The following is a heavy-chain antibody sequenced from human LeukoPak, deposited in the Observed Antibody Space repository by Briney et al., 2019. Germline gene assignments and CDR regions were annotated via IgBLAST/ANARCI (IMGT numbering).Heavy chain of an antibody. CDR3: ARRGKMATLF. J-gene: IGHJ4*02. Sequence: PSETLSLTCAVYGGSFSGYYWSWIRQPPGKGLEWIGEINHSGSTNYNPSLKSRVTISVDTSKNQFSLKLSSVTAADTAVYYCARRGKMATLFWGQGTLATVSS. D-gene: IGHD5-24*01. CDR1: GGSFSGYY. CDR2: INHSGST. V-gene: IGHV4-34*01.